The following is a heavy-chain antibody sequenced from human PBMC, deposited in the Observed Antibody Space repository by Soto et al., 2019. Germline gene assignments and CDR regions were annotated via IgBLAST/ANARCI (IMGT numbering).Heavy chain of an antibody. V-gene: IGHV1-18*01. D-gene: IGHD4-17*01. CDR2: TSIYNGHT. CDR1: GYTFTASG. J-gene: IGHJ4*02. CDR3: ARWDDYGASDQYHFDH. Sequence: ASVKVSCKASGYTFTASGISWVRQAPGQGLEWMGWTSIYNGHTEYSPKFLGRVVMATDTSADTAYLELRSLRPDDAALYYCARWDDYGASDQYHFDHWGQGTLVTVSS.